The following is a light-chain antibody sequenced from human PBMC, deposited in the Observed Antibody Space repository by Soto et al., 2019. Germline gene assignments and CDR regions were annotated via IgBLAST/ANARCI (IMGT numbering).Light chain of an antibody. CDR3: MQALQTPFT. V-gene: IGKV2-28*01. Sequence: DIVMTQSPLSLPVTPGEPASISCRSSQSLLHSNGYNYLDWYLQKPGQSPQLLIYLGSNRASGVPVRFSGSGSGTYFTLKISRVEAEDVGVYYCMQALQTPFTFGPGTKVDIK. CDR1: QSLLHSNGYNY. J-gene: IGKJ3*01. CDR2: LGS.